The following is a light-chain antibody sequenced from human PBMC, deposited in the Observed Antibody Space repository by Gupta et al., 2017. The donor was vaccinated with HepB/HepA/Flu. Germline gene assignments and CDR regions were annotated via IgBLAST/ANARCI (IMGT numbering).Light chain of an antibody. CDR3: TSYTSSSTYV. CDR2: DVS. V-gene: IGLV2-14*01. J-gene: IGLJ1*01. Sequence: QSALTQPASVAGSPGQSSTISCTGTSSDVGGYNYGFWYQQHPGKAPNLMIYDVSNRPSGVATRFSGSKSGNTASLTISGLPAEDEADYYCTSYTSSSTYVFGTGTKVTVL. CDR1: SSDVGGYNY.